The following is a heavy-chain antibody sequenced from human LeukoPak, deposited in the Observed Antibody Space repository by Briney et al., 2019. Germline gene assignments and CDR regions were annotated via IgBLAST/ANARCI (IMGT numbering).Heavy chain of an antibody. CDR2: INPSGGSR. CDR3: AGPERYCTNGVCYSYFDY. J-gene: IGHJ4*02. D-gene: IGHD2-8*01. V-gene: IGHV1-46*01. CDR1: GYTFTSYY. Sequence: GASVKVSCKASGYTFTSYYMHWVRQAPGQGLEWMGIINPSGGSRSYAQKFQGRVTMTRDTSTSTVYMELSSLRSEDTAVYYCAGPERYCTNGVCYSYFDYWGQGTLVTVSS.